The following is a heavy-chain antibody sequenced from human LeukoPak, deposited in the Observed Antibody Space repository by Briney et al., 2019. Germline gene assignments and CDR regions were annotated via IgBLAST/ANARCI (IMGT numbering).Heavy chain of an antibody. D-gene: IGHD4-17*01. V-gene: IGHV3-33*06. CDR2: IWYDGSNK. CDR1: GFTFSSYG. Sequence: GGSLRLSCAASGFTFSSYGMHWVRQAPGKGLEWVAVIWYDGSNKYYADSVKGRFTISRDNPKNTLYLQMNSLRAEDTAVYYCAKINYGDYGKINYYYYYMDVWGKGTTVTVSS. J-gene: IGHJ6*03. CDR3: AKINYGDYGKINYYYYYMDV.